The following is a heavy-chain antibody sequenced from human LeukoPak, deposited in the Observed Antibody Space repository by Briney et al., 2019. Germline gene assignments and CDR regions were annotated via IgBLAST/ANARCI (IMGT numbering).Heavy chain of an antibody. V-gene: IGHV3-23*01. Sequence: GGSLRLSCAASGFTFSNYAMNWVRQAPGKGLEWVSCTSGSGGSTYYADSVKGRFTISRDNSRKTLYLHMNSLRAEDTAVYYCASGLGADYYYGMDVWGQGTTVTVSS. D-gene: IGHD3-10*01. CDR1: GFTFSNYA. CDR3: ASGLGADYYYGMDV. CDR2: TSGSGGST. J-gene: IGHJ6*02.